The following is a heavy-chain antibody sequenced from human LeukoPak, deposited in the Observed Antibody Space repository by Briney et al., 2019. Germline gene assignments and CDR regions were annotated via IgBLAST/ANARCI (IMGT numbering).Heavy chain of an antibody. CDR3: VRDFNWAFDY. J-gene: IGHJ4*02. Sequence: SQTLSLTCAISGGSVSSKSVSWSWMRQSPSRGLEYLGRTRYRSTWNTFYSLSVEGRITINADTSRNEVSLRLSSVTPGDTALYYCVRDFNWAFDYWGQGTLVTVSS. V-gene: IGHV6-1*01. CDR2: TRYRSTWNT. D-gene: IGHD3-16*01. CDR1: GGSVSSKSVS.